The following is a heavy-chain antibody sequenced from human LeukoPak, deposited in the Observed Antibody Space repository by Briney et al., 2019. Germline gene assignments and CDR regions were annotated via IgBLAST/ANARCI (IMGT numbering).Heavy chain of an antibody. CDR2: IYQSGST. CDR3: AKGAGGFSYYNWFDP. CDR1: GYSIRSGYN. D-gene: IGHD5-18*01. J-gene: IGHJ5*02. V-gene: IGHV4-38-2*02. Sequence: SETLSLTCTVSGYSIRSGYNWGWIRLSPGKGLEWLGSIYQSGSTYDNPSLKSRVTLSIDTAKNQFSLKLASVTAADTAIYYCAKGAGGFSYYNWFDPWGQGTLVTVSS.